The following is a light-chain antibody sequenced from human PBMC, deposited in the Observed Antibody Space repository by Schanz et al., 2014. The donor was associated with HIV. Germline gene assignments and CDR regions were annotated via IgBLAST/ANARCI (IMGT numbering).Light chain of an antibody. Sequence: QLVLTQSSSASASLGASVKLTCTLSSGHSTYIIAWHQQQPGKAPRYLMRLEGSGTYNQGSELPDRFSGSSSGADRYLTISNLQSEDEAHYYCQTWGTGILVFGGGTKLTVL. CDR1: SGHSTYI. J-gene: IGLJ2*01. CDR2: LEGSGTY. V-gene: IGLV4-60*03. CDR3: QTWGTGILV.